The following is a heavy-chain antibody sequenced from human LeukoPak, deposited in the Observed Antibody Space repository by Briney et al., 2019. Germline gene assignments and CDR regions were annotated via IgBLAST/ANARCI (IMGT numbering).Heavy chain of an antibody. D-gene: IGHD3-22*01. CDR2: INHSGST. CDR1: GGSISSSSYY. V-gene: IGHV4-39*07. CDR3: ARDFSTYYDSSSFYGDSCFDY. Sequence: SETLSLTCTVSGGSISSSSYYWGWIRQPPGKGLEWIGEINHSGSTNYNPSLKSRVTISVDTSKNQFSLKLSSVTAADTAVYYCARDFSTYYDSSSFYGDSCFDYWGQGILVTVSS. J-gene: IGHJ4*02.